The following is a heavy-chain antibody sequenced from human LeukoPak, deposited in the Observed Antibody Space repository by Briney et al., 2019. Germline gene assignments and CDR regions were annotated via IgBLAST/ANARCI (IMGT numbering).Heavy chain of an antibody. Sequence: PGGSLRLSCAASGFTFSSYAMHWVRQAPGEGLEWVAVISYDGSNKYYADSVKGRFTISRDNSKNTLYLQMNSLRAEDTAVYYCARPLYYGSGTFWGQGTLVTVSS. J-gene: IGHJ4*02. CDR1: GFTFSSYA. D-gene: IGHD3-10*01. V-gene: IGHV3-30*04. CDR2: ISYDGSNK. CDR3: ARPLYYGSGTF.